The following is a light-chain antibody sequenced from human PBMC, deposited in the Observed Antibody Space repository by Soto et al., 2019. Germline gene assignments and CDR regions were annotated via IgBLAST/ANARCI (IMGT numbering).Light chain of an antibody. J-gene: IGKJ1*01. V-gene: IGKV3-20*01. CDR1: QSVSSN. CDR2: GAS. CDR3: QQYHSSPLT. Sequence: EIVMTQSPATLSVSPGERATLSCRASQSVSSNLAWYQQKPGQAPRLLIYGASIRATGIPDRFSGSGSGTDFTLTISRLEPEDFALYFCQQYHSSPLTFGQGTKVDIK.